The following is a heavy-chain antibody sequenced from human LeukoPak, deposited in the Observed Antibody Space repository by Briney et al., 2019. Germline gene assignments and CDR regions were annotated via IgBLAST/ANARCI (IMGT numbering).Heavy chain of an antibody. Sequence: GESLKISFKGSGYSFTSYWVAWVRQMPGKGLEWMGIIYPDDSDTRYSPSFQGQVTMPADKSISTAYLQWSSLKASDTAIYYCAGLPYCSGGSCSHFDYWGQGTLVSVSS. CDR2: IYPDDSDT. CDR1: GYSFTSYW. J-gene: IGHJ4*02. V-gene: IGHV5-51*01. D-gene: IGHD2-15*01. CDR3: AGLPYCSGGSCSHFDY.